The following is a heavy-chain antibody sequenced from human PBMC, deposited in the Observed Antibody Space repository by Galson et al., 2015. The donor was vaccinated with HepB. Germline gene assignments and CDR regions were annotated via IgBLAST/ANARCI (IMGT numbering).Heavy chain of an antibody. J-gene: IGHJ1*01. V-gene: IGHV1-3*01. Sequence: SVKVSCKASGYTFTTYAMHWVRQAPGQRLEWMGWINPDNGNTKYSQKFQGRFTITRDTSANTAYMELNSLTSEDTAVYYCARDRRGAAAGTGGHWSQGTPVTVSS. CDR3: ARDRRGAAAGTGGH. CDR1: GYTFTTYA. D-gene: IGHD6-13*01. CDR2: INPDNGNT.